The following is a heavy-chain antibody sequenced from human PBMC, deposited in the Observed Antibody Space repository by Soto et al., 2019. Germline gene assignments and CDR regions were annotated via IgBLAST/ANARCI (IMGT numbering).Heavy chain of an antibody. V-gene: IGHV1-69*02. CDR1: GGTFTSYT. CDR2: IIPHLGIS. D-gene: IGHD2-8*01. J-gene: IGHJ5*01. CDR3: ATYIVLPPVATIGFES. Sequence: QVQLVQSGAEVKKPGSSVKVSCEASGGTFTSYTLSWVRQAPGQGLEWMGRIIPHLGISSYAEKFQGRVTISADQSTSTAYMEMRSLRSDDAAIYYSATYIVLPPVATIGFESWGQATVVSVSP.